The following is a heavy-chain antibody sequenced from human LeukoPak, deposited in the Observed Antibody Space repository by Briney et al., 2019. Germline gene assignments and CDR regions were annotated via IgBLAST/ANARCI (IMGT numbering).Heavy chain of an antibody. CDR1: GYTFTGYY. J-gene: IGHJ3*02. CDR3: ARDYRKGYCSGGSCYTPVALDI. D-gene: IGHD2-15*01. Sequence: ASVKVSCKASGYTFTGYYMHRVRQAPGQGREWMGWINPNSGGTNYAQKFQGRVTMTRDTSISTAYMELSRLRSDDTAVYYCARDYRKGYCSGGSCYTPVALDIWGQGTMVTVSS. CDR2: INPNSGGT. V-gene: IGHV1-2*02.